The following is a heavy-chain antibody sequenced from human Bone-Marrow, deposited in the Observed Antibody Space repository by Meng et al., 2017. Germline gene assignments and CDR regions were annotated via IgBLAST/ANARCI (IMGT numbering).Heavy chain of an antibody. V-gene: IGHV3-15*01. J-gene: IGHJ4*02. D-gene: IGHD6-13*01. Sequence: EGQLGGSGGGLVKPGGSIRLSCVSSGLSFTDAWMSWVRQAPGKGLEWVGRIKRNSDGGTIDYAAPVKGRFTISRDDSKNTLYLQMDSLITEDTAVYFCATGAAAADHWGQGTLVTVSS. CDR3: ATGAAAADH. CDR2: IKRNSDGGTI. CDR1: GLSFTDAW.